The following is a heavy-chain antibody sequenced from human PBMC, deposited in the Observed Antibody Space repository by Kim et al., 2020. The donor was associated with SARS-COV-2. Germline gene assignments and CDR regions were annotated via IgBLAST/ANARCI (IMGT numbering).Heavy chain of an antibody. V-gene: IGHV1-18*04. Sequence: ASVQVSCKASGYTFTNYGFNWVRQAPGQGLEWMGWISAYNGNTNYAQRLQGRVTMTTDTSTSTAYMGLRSLTSDDTAVFYCARGGYSFDYSFDYWGQGTLVTVSS. CDR1: GYTFTNYG. J-gene: IGHJ4*02. CDR3: ARGGYSFDYSFDY. D-gene: IGHD5-18*01. CDR2: ISAYNGNT.